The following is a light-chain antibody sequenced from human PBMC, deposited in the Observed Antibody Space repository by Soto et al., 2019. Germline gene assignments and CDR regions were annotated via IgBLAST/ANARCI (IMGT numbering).Light chain of an antibody. CDR2: GVS. V-gene: IGKV3-20*01. CDR1: QRLSASD. J-gene: IGKJ5*01. Sequence: EIVLTQSPGTLSLSPGQRATLSFRASQRLSASDIAWYQQKPGKAPKFLIYGVSSRATGIPDRFSGSGSGTDFTLTISRLEPEDFAVYHCQQYGSSPLITFGQGTRLEI. CDR3: QQYGSSPLIT.